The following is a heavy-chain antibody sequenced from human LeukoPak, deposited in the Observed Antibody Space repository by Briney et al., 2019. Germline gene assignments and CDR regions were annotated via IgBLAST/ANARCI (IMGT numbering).Heavy chain of an antibody. CDR2: IKEDGSEE. J-gene: IGHJ3*02. V-gene: IGHV3-7*01. CDR3: ASKGGSFTIPGVVYNDAFAI. D-gene: IGHD3-3*01. CDR1: GFTISDYW. Sequence: PGGSLRLSCAASGFTISDYWMSWVRQAPGKGLEWVANIKEDGSEENYVDSAKGRFTISRDNAKNSLYLQMNNLRAEDTAVYYCASKGGSFTIPGVVYNDAFAIWGQGTMVTVSA.